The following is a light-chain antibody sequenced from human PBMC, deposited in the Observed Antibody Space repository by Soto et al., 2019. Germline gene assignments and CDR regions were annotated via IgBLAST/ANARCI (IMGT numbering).Light chain of an antibody. Sequence: QLVLTQPASVSGSPGQSITISCTGTSGDVGIYNYVSWYQQCPGKAPKLIIYDVFNRPSGVSDRFSGSKSGNTASLTISGLQPDDEADYYCSSYTRSTTYVFGTGTKVTVL. V-gene: IGLV2-14*03. CDR1: SGDVGIYNY. CDR2: DVF. CDR3: SSYTRSTTYV. J-gene: IGLJ1*01.